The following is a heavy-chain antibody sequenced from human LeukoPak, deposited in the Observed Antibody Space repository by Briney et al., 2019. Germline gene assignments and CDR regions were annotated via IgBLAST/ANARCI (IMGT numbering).Heavy chain of an antibody. CDR1: GGSISSYY. Sequence: SETLSLTCTVSGGSISSYYWSWIRQPPGKGLEWIGYIYYSGSTNYNPSLKSRVTISVDTSKNQFSLKLSSVTAADTAVYYCAREVRYFDRLYPDYWGQGTLVTVSS. CDR2: IYYSGST. D-gene: IGHD3-9*01. CDR3: AREVRYFDRLYPDY. V-gene: IGHV4-59*01. J-gene: IGHJ4*02.